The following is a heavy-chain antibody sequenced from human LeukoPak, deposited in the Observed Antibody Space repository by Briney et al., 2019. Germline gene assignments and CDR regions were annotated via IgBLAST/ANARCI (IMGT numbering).Heavy chain of an antibody. Sequence: GGSLRLSCAASGFTFDDYGVSWVRRAPGKGLEGVSGINWNGGSTGYADSVKGRFTISRDNAKNSLYLQMNSLRAEDTAVYYCARRYYDFWSGYRGGYDPWGQGTLVTVSS. CDR1: GFTFDDYG. V-gene: IGHV3-20*04. D-gene: IGHD3-3*01. CDR2: INWNGGST. CDR3: ARRYYDFWSGYRGGYDP. J-gene: IGHJ5*02.